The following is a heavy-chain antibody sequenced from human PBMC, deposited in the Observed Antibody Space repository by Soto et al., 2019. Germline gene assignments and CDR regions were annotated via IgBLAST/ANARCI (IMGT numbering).Heavy chain of an antibody. CDR2: INHSGST. V-gene: IGHV4-34*01. CDR1: GGSFSGYY. J-gene: IGHJ4*02. D-gene: IGHD6-19*01. Sequence: SETLSLTCAVYGGSFSGYYWTWIRQPPGKRLEWIGEINHSGSTNYNPSLKSRVTISVDTSKNQFSLKLSSVTAADTAVYYCARDPRDSSGWYQGFDYWGQGTLVTVSS. CDR3: ARDPRDSSGWYQGFDY.